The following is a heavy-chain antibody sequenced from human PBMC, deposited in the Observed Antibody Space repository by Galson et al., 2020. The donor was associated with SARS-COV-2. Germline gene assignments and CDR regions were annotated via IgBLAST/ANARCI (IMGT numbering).Heavy chain of an antibody. D-gene: IGHD3-9*01. Sequence: LETLSLTCTVSGGSISSSSYYWGWIRQPPGKGLEWIGSIYYSGSTYYNPSLKSRVTISVDTSKNQFSLKLSSVTAADTAVYYCARQGDILAGYPEAYYGMDVWGQGTTVTVSS. CDR2: IYYSGST. V-gene: IGHV4-39*01. CDR1: GGSISSSSYY. CDR3: ARQGDILAGYPEAYYGMDV. J-gene: IGHJ6*02.